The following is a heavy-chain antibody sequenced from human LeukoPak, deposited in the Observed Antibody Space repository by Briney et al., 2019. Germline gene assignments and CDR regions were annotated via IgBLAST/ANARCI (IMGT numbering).Heavy chain of an antibody. D-gene: IGHD2-2*01. CDR1: GYTFTDYN. CDR2: INPYSGVT. J-gene: IGHJ4*02. CDR3: ARGGCSSTSCYAYDY. V-gene: IGHV1-2*02. Sequence: ASVKVSCKASGYTFTDYNMHWVRQAPGQGLEWMGWINPYSGVTNYAQKFQARVTMTRGTSIRTAYMEMSSLESEDTAVYYCARGGCSSTSCYAYDYWGQGTLVTASS.